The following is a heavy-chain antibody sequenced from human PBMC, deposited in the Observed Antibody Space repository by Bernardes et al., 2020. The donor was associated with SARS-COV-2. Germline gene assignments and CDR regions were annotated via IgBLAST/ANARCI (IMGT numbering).Heavy chain of an antibody. CDR2: ISYDGSNK. Sequence: VGSLRLSCAASGFTFSSYGMHWVRQAPGKGLEWVAVISYDGSNKYYADSVKGRFTISRDNSKNTLYLQMNSLRAEDTAVYYCARDTEGGDCYFCPGLWGQGTLVTVSS. CDR3: ARDTEGGDCYFCPGL. V-gene: IGHV3-30*03. CDR1: GFTFSSYG. J-gene: IGHJ4*02. D-gene: IGHD2-21*02.